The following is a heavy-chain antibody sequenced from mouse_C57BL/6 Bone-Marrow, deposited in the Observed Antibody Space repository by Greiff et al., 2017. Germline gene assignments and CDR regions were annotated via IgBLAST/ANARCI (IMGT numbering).Heavy chain of an antibody. V-gene: IGHV5-16*01. D-gene: IGHD2-5*01. CDR2: INYDGSST. CDR3: ARDAGYSNYDY. Sequence: EVQLVESEGGLVQPGSSMKLSCTASGFTFSDYYMAWVRQVPEKGLEWVANINYDGSSTYYLDSLKSRFIISRDNAKNILYLQMSSLKSEDTATYYCARDAGYSNYDYWGQGTTLTVSS. J-gene: IGHJ2*01. CDR1: GFTFSDYY.